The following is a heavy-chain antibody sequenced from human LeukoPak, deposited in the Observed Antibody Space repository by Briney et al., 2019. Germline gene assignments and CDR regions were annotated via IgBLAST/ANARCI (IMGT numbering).Heavy chain of an antibody. V-gene: IGHV1-2*02. Sequence: ASVKVSCKASGYTFTGYYMHWVRQAPGQGLEWMGWINPNSGGTNYAQKFQGRVTMTRDTSTSTAYMELSRLRSDDTAVYYCASPRKNYYDSSGYYYGAFDIWGQGTMVTVSS. J-gene: IGHJ3*02. CDR1: GYTFTGYY. CDR2: INPNSGGT. D-gene: IGHD3-22*01. CDR3: ASPRKNYYDSSGYYYGAFDI.